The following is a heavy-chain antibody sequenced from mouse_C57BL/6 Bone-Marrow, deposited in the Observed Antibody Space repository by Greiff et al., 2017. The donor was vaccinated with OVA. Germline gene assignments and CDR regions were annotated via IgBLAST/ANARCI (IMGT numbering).Heavy chain of an antibody. CDR2: INYDGSST. Sequence: EVQLVESEGGLVQPGRSMKLSCTASGFTFSDYYMAWVRQVPEKGLEWVANINYDGSSTYYLDSLKSRFIISRDNAKNILYLQMSSLKSEDTATYYCAREGDGYYDYYAMDYWGQGTSVTVSS. CDR1: GFTFSDYY. D-gene: IGHD2-3*01. CDR3: AREGDGYYDYYAMDY. J-gene: IGHJ4*01. V-gene: IGHV5-16*01.